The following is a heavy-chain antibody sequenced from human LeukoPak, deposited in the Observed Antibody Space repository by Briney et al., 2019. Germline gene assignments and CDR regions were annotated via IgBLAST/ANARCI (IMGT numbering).Heavy chain of an antibody. CDR2: INPNSGGT. D-gene: IGHD3-16*01. J-gene: IGHJ5*02. CDR3: ARDAYDYVWGRNWFDP. V-gene: IGHV1-2*02. CDR1: GYTFTGYY. Sequence: VASVQVSFKASGYTFTGYYMHWVRQAPGQGVEWMGWINPNSGGTNYAQKFHGRVTMTRDTSISTPYLELSRLRSDDTAVYYCARDAYDYVWGRNWFDPWGQGTLVTVSS.